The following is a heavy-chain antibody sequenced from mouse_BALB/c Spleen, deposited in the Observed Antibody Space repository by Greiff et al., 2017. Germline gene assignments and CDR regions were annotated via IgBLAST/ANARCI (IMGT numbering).Heavy chain of an antibody. CDR1: GFTFSSYA. CDR2: ISSGGST. V-gene: IGHV5-6-5*01. CDR3: ARGRDYGFYYAMDY. Sequence: DVQLVESGGGLVKPGGSLKLSCAASGFTFSSYAMSWVRQTPEKRLEWVASISSGGSTYYPDSVKGRFTISRDNARNILYLQMSSLRSEDTAMYYCARGRDYGFYYAMDYWGQGTSVTVSS. D-gene: IGHD1-2*01. J-gene: IGHJ4*01.